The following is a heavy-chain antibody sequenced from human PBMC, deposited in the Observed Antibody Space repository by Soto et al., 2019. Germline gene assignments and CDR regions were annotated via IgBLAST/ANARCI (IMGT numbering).Heavy chain of an antibody. CDR3: ARDMFGFQYYEERRGYRAIYALDA. D-gene: IGHD3-22*01. Sequence: GDSVQVSCKASGYTFTSYGISWVRQAPGQGLEWMGWISAYNGNTNYAQKLQGRVTMTTDTSTSTAYMELRSLRSDDTAVYYCARDMFGFQYYEERRGYRAIYALDAWGQAPL. J-gene: IGHJ4*02. CDR2: ISAYNGNT. V-gene: IGHV1-18*04. CDR1: GYTFTSYG.